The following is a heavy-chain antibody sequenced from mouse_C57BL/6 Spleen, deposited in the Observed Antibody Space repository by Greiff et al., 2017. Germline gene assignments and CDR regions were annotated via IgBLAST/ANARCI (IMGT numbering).Heavy chain of an antibody. CDR1: GYTFTSYW. V-gene: IGHV1-64*01. J-gene: IGHJ4*01. CDR3: ARASYYSNYVEAMDY. D-gene: IGHD2-5*01. CDR2: IHPKSGST. Sequence: QVQLQQPGAELVKPGASVKLSCKASGYTFTSYWMHWVKQRPGQGLEWIGMIHPKSGSTNYNEKFKSKATLTVDKSSSTAYMQLSSLTSEDSAVYYCARASYYSNYVEAMDYWGQGTSVTVSS.